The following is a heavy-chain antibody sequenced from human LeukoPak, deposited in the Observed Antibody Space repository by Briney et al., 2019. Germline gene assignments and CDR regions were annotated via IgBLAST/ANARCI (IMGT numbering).Heavy chain of an antibody. V-gene: IGHV1-2*02. CDR3: ARGSVYYDSSGSYNWFDP. CDR1: GYTFTGYY. D-gene: IGHD3-22*01. J-gene: IGHJ5*02. CDR2: INPNSGGT. Sequence: GASVKVSCKASGYTFTGYYMHWVRQAPGQGLEWMGWINPNSGGTNYAQKFQGRVTMTRDTSLSTAYMELSRLRSDDTAVYYCARGSVYYDSSGSYNWFDPWGQGTLVTVSS.